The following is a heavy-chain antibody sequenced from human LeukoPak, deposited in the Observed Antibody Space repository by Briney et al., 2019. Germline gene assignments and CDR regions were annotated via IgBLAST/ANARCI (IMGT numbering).Heavy chain of an antibody. D-gene: IGHD3-16*02. J-gene: IGHJ4*02. CDR3: AKDERLMITFGGVINY. CDR1: GFTFSSYA. Sequence: VGSLRLSCAASGFTFSSYAMSWVRQAPGKGLEWVSAISGSGGSTYYADSVKGRFTISRDNSKNTLYLQMNSLRAEDTAVYYCAKDERLMITFGGVINYWGQGTLVTVSS. CDR2: ISGSGGST. V-gene: IGHV3-23*01.